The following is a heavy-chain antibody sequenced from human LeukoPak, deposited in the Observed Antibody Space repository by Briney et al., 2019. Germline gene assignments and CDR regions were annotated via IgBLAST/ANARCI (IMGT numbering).Heavy chain of an antibody. Sequence: NSSETLSLTCTVSGGSISSYYWSWIRQPPGKGLEWIGYIYYSGSTNYNPSLKSRVTISVDTSKNQFSLKLSSVTAADTAVYYCARHADCSGGSCYPPNWFDPWGQGTLVTVSS. CDR1: GGSISSYY. V-gene: IGHV4-59*08. CDR3: ARHADCSGGSCYPPNWFDP. CDR2: IYYSGST. D-gene: IGHD2-15*01. J-gene: IGHJ5*02.